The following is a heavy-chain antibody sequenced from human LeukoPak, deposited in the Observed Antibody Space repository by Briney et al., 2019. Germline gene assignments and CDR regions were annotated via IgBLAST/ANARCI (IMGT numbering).Heavy chain of an antibody. CDR3: ARGRQQLRGVYFDY. CDR2: MNPNSGNT. Sequence: ASVKVSCKASGYTFTSYDINWVRHATGQGLELMGWMNPNSGNTGYAQKFQGRVTMTRNTSISTTYMELSSLRSEDTAVYYCARGRQQLRGVYFDYWGQGTLVTVSS. V-gene: IGHV1-8*01. D-gene: IGHD6-13*01. J-gene: IGHJ4*02. CDR1: GYTFTSYD.